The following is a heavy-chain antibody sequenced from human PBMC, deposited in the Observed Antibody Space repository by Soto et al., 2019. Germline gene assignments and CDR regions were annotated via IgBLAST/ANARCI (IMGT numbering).Heavy chain of an antibody. J-gene: IGHJ6*02. CDR1: GFTFTYA. CDR3: GRSGYSGSREYYGTEV. V-gene: IGHV3-23*01. CDR2: IGGSGDKT. Sequence: DVQLLESGGTLVQPGGSLRLSCAASGFTFTYAMNWVRQAPGKGLEWVSPIGGSGDKTYYIDSVKGRFTVSKDNSKHTLHLQMINLRAEGTAVYSCGRSGYSGSREYYGTEVWGQGAPVTIPS. D-gene: IGHD5-12*01.